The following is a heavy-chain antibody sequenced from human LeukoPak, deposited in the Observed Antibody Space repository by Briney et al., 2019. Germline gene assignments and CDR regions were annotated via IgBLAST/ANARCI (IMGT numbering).Heavy chain of an antibody. J-gene: IGHJ4*02. Sequence: TGGSLRLSCAASGFTFSSYAMSWVRQAPGKGLEWVSAISGSGGSTYYADSVKGRFTISRDKSKNTLYLQMNSLRAEDTAVYYCAKDRTAGRPFDYWGQGTLVTVSS. CDR1: GFTFSSYA. CDR3: AKDRTAGRPFDY. CDR2: ISGSGGST. V-gene: IGHV3-23*01. D-gene: IGHD3-10*01.